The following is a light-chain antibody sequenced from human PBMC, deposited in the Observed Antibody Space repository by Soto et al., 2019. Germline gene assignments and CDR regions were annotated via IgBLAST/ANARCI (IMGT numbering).Light chain of an antibody. Sequence: EIVMTQSPATLSVSPRERATLSCRASQSVGSHLAWYQQKPGQAPRLLIYGASNRATDIPARFSGSGSGTEFTLTISRLQSEDFGVYYCQQYNDWPPLTFGGGTKVEI. J-gene: IGKJ4*01. CDR2: GAS. CDR1: QSVGSH. V-gene: IGKV3-15*01. CDR3: QQYNDWPPLT.